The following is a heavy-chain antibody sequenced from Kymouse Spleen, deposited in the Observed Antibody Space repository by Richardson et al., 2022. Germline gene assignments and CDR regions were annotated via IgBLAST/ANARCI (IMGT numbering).Heavy chain of an antibody. CDR3: ARDPSITGTTGVFDY. Sequence: QVQLVESGGGVVQPGRSLRLSCAASGFTFSSYGMHWVRQAPGKGLEWVAVIWYDGSNKYYADSVKGRFTISRDNSKNTLYLQMNSLRAEDTAVYYCARDPSITGTTGVFDYWGQGTLVTVSS. CDR2: IWYDGSNK. CDR1: GFTFSSYG. V-gene: IGHV3-33*01. J-gene: IGHJ4*02. D-gene: IGHD1-7*01.